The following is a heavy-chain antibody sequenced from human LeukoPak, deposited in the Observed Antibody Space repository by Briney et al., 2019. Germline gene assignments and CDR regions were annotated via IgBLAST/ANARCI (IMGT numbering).Heavy chain of an antibody. CDR3: ARAIVFGDAFDI. Sequence: SETLSLTCTVSGVSISSGNYYWSWIRQPPGKGLEWIGYIYHSGNTYYNPSLKSRVTISVDTSKNQFSLKLSSVTAADTAVYYCARAIVFGDAFDIWGQGTMVTVSS. V-gene: IGHV4-30-2*01. D-gene: IGHD3-10*02. J-gene: IGHJ3*02. CDR1: GVSISSGNYY. CDR2: IYHSGNT.